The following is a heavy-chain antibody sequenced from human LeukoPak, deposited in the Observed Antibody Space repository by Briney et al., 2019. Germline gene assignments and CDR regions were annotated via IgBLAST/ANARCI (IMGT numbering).Heavy chain of an antibody. Sequence: SETLSLTCAVYGGSFSGYYWSWIRQPPGKGLEWIGEINHSGSTNYNPSLKSRVTISVDTSKNQFSLKLSSVTAADTAVYYCGRAYGDYPGDWFDPWGQGTLVTVSS. CDR1: GGSFSGYY. D-gene: IGHD4-17*01. J-gene: IGHJ5*02. V-gene: IGHV4-34*01. CDR3: GRAYGDYPGDWFDP. CDR2: INHSGST.